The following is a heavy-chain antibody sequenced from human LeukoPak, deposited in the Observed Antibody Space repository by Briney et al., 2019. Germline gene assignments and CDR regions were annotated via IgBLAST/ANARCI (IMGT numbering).Heavy chain of an antibody. J-gene: IGHJ4*02. Sequence: GGSLKLSCAASGFTFSGSAMHWVRQASGKGLEWVGRIRSKANSYATAYAASVKGRFTISRDDSKNTAYLQMNSLKTEDTAVYYCTRYSSGWEPQDYWGQGTLVTVSS. D-gene: IGHD6-19*01. V-gene: IGHV3-73*01. CDR1: GFTFSGSA. CDR3: TRYSSGWEPQDY. CDR2: IRSKANSYAT.